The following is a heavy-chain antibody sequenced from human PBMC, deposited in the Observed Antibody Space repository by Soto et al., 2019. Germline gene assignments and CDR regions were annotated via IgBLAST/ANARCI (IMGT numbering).Heavy chain of an antibody. CDR2: INQRGNER. Sequence: GGSLRLSCAASGFTFSSYWMSWVRQAPGKGLEWVANINQRGNERYHVDSLKGRFTISRDNAENSLYLQVNSLRIEDTATYYCARVLDRTISRYYYYGMDVWGQGTTVTVSS. J-gene: IGHJ6*02. CDR1: GFTFSSYW. D-gene: IGHD3-22*01. CDR3: ARVLDRTISRYYYYGMDV. V-gene: IGHV3-7*01.